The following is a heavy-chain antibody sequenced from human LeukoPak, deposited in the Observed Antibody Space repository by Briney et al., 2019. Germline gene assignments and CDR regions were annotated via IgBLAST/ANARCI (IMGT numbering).Heavy chain of an antibody. CDR1: GGSFSGYY. D-gene: IGHD6-13*01. CDR3: ASGSSSWGYFDY. Sequence: PSETLSLTYAVYGGSFSGYYWSWIRQPPGKGLEWIGEINHSGSTNYNPSLKSRVTISVDTSKNQFSLKLSSVTAADTAVYYCASGSSSWGYFDYWGQGTLVTVSS. J-gene: IGHJ4*02. CDR2: INHSGST. V-gene: IGHV4-34*01.